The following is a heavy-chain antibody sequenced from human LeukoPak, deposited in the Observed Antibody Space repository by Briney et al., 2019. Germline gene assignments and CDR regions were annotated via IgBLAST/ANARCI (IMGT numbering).Heavy chain of an antibody. D-gene: IGHD3-3*01. J-gene: IGHJ6*03. CDR1: GFTFSSYG. CDR3: AKDSASRMITIFGVVTPYYYYMDV. Sequence: PGGSLRLSCAASGFTFSSYGMHWVRQAPGKGLEWVAFIRYDGRTKYYADSVKGRFTISRDNSKNTLYLQMNSMRAEDTAVYYCAKDSASRMITIFGVVTPYYYYMDVWGKGTTVTVSS. V-gene: IGHV3-30*02. CDR2: IRYDGRTK.